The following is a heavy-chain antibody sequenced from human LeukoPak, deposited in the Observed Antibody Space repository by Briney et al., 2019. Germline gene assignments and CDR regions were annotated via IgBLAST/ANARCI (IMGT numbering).Heavy chain of an antibody. J-gene: IGHJ6*03. Sequence: GGSLKLSCAASGFNFGGSPMHWVRQASGKGLEWVGRMRSKNNNYTTGYAASVKGRFIISRDDSKNMSYLQMNNLETEDTAVYYCQAYYYYYMDVWGKGTTVTVSS. CDR2: MRSKNNNYTT. CDR3: QAYYYYYMDV. V-gene: IGHV3-73*01. CDR1: GFNFGGSP.